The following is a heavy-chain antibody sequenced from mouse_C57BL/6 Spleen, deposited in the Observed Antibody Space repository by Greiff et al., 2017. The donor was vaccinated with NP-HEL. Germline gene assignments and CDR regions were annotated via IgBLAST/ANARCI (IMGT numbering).Heavy chain of an antibody. D-gene: IGHD2-12*01. CDR2: INPNNGGT. CDR1: GYTFTDYY. V-gene: IGHV1-26*01. J-gene: IGHJ3*01. CDR3: AIDDGVY. Sequence: EVQLQQSGPELVKPGASVKISCKASGYTFTDYYMNWVKQSHGKSLEWIGDINPNNGGTSYNQKFKGKATLTVDKSSSTAYMGLRSLTSEDSAVYYCAIDDGVYWGQGTLVTVAA.